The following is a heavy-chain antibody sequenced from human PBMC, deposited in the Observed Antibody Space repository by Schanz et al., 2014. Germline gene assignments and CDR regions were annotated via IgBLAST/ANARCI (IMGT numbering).Heavy chain of an antibody. V-gene: IGHV3-48*01. CDR2: IDGKSTTV. CDR3: ARLPVGYGSGIWDV. CDR1: GFTISSYS. J-gene: IGHJ6*02. Sequence: EADLVESGGGLIQRGESLRLSCAASGFTISSYSMNWVRQAPGKGLEWLSYIDGKSTTVYYADSVKGRFTVSRDNAKNSLFLQMNSLRVEDTAVYYCARLPVGYGSGIWDVWGQGTSVTVSS. D-gene: IGHD3-10*01.